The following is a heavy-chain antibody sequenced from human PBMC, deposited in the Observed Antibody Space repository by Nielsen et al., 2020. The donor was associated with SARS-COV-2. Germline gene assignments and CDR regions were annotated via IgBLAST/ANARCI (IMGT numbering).Heavy chain of an antibody. V-gene: IGHV3-30*18. CDR3: AKGVYYDSSGSQLSPPYYYGMDV. D-gene: IGHD3-22*01. J-gene: IGHJ6*02. CDR2: ISYDGSNK. Sequence: GESLKISCAASGFTFSSYGMHWVRQAPGKGLEWVAVISYDGSNKYYADSVKGRFTISRDNSKNTLYLQMNSLRAEDTAVYYCAKGVYYDSSGSQLSPPYYYGMDVWGQGTTVTVSS. CDR1: GFTFSSYG.